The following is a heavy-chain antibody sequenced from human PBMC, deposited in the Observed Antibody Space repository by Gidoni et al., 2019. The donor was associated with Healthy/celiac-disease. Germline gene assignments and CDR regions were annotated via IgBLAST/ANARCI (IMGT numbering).Heavy chain of an antibody. D-gene: IGHD6-13*01. J-gene: IGHJ6*03. Sequence: QMQLVQSGPEVKKPGTSVKVSCKASGFTFTSSAVQWVRQARGQRLEWIGWIVVGSGNTNYAQKFQERVTITRDMSTSTAYMELSSLRSEDTAVYYCAAALAAATNSRVAEDYYYYYMDVWGKGTTVTVSS. V-gene: IGHV1-58*01. CDR1: GFTFTSSA. CDR2: IVVGSGNT. CDR3: AAALAAATNSRVAEDYYYYYMDV.